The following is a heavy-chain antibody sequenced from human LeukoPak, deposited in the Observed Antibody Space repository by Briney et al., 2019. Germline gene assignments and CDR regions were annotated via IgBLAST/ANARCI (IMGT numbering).Heavy chain of an antibody. CDR1: GFTFSSYA. V-gene: IGHV3-30*04. Sequence: PGGSLRLSCAASGFTFSSYAMHWVRQAPGKGLEWVAVISYDGSNKYYADSAKGRFTISRDNSKNTLYLQMNSLRAEDTAVYYCARGEGKWFGELWLALYFDYWGQGTLVTVSS. J-gene: IGHJ4*02. CDR2: ISYDGSNK. CDR3: ARGEGKWFGELWLALYFDY. D-gene: IGHD3-10*01.